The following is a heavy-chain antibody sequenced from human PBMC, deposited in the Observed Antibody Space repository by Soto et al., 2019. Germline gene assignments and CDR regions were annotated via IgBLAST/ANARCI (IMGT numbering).Heavy chain of an antibody. Sequence: GASVKVSCKASGYTFTGYYMHWVRQAPGQGLEWMGWINPNSGGTNYAQKFQGWVTMTRDTSISTAYMELSRLRSDDTAVYYCARALRGYYYYYGMDVWGQGTTVTVSS. CDR2: INPNSGGT. D-gene: IGHD3-16*01. V-gene: IGHV1-2*04. J-gene: IGHJ6*01. CDR3: ARALRGYYYYYGMDV. CDR1: GYTFTGYY.